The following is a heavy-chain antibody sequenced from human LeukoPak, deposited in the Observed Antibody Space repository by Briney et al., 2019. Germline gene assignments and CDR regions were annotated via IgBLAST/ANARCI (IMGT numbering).Heavy chain of an antibody. D-gene: IGHD1-26*01. J-gene: IGHJ4*02. V-gene: IGHV3-23*01. CDR2: ISGSGGST. CDR1: GFTFSSYA. Sequence: GGSLRLSCAASGFTFSSYAMSWVRQAPGKGLEWVSGISGSGGSTNYADSVKGRFTISRDNSKNTLYLQMNSLRAEDTAVYYCARQGGWQPADYWGQGTLVTVSS. CDR3: ARQGGWQPADY.